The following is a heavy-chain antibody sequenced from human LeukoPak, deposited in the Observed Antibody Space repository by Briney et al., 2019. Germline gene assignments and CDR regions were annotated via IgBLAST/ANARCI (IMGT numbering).Heavy chain of an antibody. Sequence: ASVKVSCKASGYTFTGYYMHWVRQAPGQGLEWMGWISPNSGGKNYAQKVKGRVTMTRDTSISTAYVELSRLRSDDTAVHYCARGGPTYYDILTGYYTLVYWGQGTLVTVSS. V-gene: IGHV1-2*02. D-gene: IGHD3-9*01. CDR3: ARGGPTYYDILTGYYTLVY. CDR2: ISPNSGGK. CDR1: GYTFTGYY. J-gene: IGHJ4*02.